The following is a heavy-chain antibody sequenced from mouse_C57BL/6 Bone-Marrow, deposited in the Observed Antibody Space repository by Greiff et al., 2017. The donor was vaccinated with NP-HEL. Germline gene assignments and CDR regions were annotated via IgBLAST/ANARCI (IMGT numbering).Heavy chain of an antibody. D-gene: IGHD1-1*01. Sequence: EVQVVESGGGLVQPKGSLKLSCAASGFSFNTYAMNWVRQAPGKGLEWVARIRSKSNNYATYYADSVKDRFTISRDDSESMLYLQMNNLKTEDTAMYYCVRGTTVVSYYAMDYWGQGTSVTVSS. CDR1: GFSFNTYA. J-gene: IGHJ4*01. CDR2: IRSKSNNYAT. CDR3: VRGTTVVSYYAMDY. V-gene: IGHV10-1*01.